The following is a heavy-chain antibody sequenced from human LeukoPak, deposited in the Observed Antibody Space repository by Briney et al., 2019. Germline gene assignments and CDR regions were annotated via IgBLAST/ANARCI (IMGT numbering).Heavy chain of an antibody. CDR2: ISSSSSTI. CDR3: AKVGLPYYYDSSGYYHDY. J-gene: IGHJ4*02. Sequence: GGSLRLSCAASGFTFSSYSMNWVRQAPGKGLEWVSYISSSSSTIFYADSVKGRFTISRDNAQNSLYLQMNSLRDEDTAVYYCAKVGLPYYYDSSGYYHDYWGQGTLVTVSS. CDR1: GFTFSSYS. V-gene: IGHV3-48*02. D-gene: IGHD3-22*01.